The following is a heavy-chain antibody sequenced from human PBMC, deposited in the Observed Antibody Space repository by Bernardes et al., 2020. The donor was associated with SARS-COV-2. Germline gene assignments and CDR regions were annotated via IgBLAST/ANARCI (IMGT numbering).Heavy chain of an antibody. V-gene: IGHV1-2*02. CDR1: GYTFTDYS. J-gene: IGHJ3*02. CDR3: ARDPTVVGPDNPFDI. Sequence: VKSSYSASGYTFTDYSIHWVRQAPGQGLACMAWINPDNGVTAYAPKFQDRISLTRDTSSSTIYMELSGLRSDDTAIYYCARDPTVVGPDNPFDIWGQGTIVTVSS. CDR2: INPDNGVT.